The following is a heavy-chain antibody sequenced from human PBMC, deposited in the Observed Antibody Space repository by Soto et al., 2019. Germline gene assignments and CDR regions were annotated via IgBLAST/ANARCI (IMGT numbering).Heavy chain of an antibody. Sequence: AGGSLRLSCAASGFTFSSYAMSWVRQAPGKGLEWVSAISGSGGSTYYADSVKGRFTISRDNSKNTLYLQMNSLRAEDTAVYYCAKRGVYEWLRHAFDIWGQGTMVTVSS. J-gene: IGHJ3*02. CDR2: ISGSGGST. D-gene: IGHD5-12*01. CDR1: GFTFSSYA. CDR3: AKRGVYEWLRHAFDI. V-gene: IGHV3-23*01.